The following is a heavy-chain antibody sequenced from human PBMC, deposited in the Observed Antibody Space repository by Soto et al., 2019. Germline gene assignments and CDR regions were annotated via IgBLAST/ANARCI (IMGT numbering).Heavy chain of an antibody. CDR3: ASQGAKERIQLWPGDYYGMDV. Sequence: ASVKVSCKASGGTFSSYAISWVRQAPGQGLEWMGGIIPIFGTANYAQKFQGRVTITADESTSTAYVELSSLRSEDTAVYYCASQGAKERIQLWPGDYYGMDVWGQGTTVTVSS. D-gene: IGHD5-18*01. CDR1: GGTFSSYA. CDR2: IIPIFGTA. J-gene: IGHJ6*02. V-gene: IGHV1-69*13.